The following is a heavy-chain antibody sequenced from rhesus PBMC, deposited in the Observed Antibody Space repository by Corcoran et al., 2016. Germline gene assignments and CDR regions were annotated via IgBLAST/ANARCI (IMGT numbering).Heavy chain of an antibody. Sequence: QVQLQQWGEGLVKPSETLSLTCAVYDGSISGYYYWSWIRQPPGKGLTWIGYIYGNSASTNYNPSLKNRVTISKDTSKNQFSLKLSSVTAADTAVYYCARDGVTQVDYWGQGVLVTVSS. CDR1: DGSISGYYY. CDR2: IYGNSAST. V-gene: IGHV4-73*01. J-gene: IGHJ4*01. D-gene: IGHD3-34*01. CDR3: ARDGVTQVDY.